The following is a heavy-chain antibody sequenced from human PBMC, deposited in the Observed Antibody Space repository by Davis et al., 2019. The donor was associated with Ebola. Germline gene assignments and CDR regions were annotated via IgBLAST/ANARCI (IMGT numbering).Heavy chain of an antibody. CDR2: ISYDGSNK. CDR1: GFTFSSYA. V-gene: IGHV3-30-3*01. J-gene: IGHJ5*02. CDR3: ARDLDLGRSLPFDP. D-gene: IGHD3-16*01. Sequence: GESLKISCAASGFTFSSYAMHWVRQAPGKGLEWVAVISYDGSNKYYADSVKGRFTISRDNSKNTLYLQMNSLRAEDTAVYYCARDLDLGRSLPFDPWGQGTLVTVSS.